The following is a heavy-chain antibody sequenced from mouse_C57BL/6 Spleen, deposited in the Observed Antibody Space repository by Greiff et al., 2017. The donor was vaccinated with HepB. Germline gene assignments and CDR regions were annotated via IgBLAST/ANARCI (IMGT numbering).Heavy chain of an antibody. D-gene: IGHD1-1*01. CDR3: ARTRLRYPYDY. J-gene: IGHJ2*01. V-gene: IGHV1-81*01. CDR2: IYPRSGNT. Sequence: VKVVESGAELARPGASVKLSCKASGYTFTSYGISWVKQRTGQGLEWIGEIYPRSGNTYYNEKFKGKATLTADKSSSTAYMELRSLTSEDSAVYFCARTRLRYPYDYWGQGTTLTVSS. CDR1: GYTFTSYG.